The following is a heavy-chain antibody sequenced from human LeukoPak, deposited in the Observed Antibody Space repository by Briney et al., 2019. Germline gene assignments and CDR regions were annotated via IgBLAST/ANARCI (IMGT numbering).Heavy chain of an antibody. Sequence: SVKVSCKASGGTFSSYAISWVRQAPGQGLEWMGGIIPIFGTANYAQKVQGRVTITADESTSTAYMELSSLRSEDTAVYYCARATTVIINWFDPWGQGTLVTVSS. CDR3: ARATTVIINWFDP. J-gene: IGHJ5*02. V-gene: IGHV1-69*01. CDR2: IIPIFGTA. CDR1: GGTFSSYA. D-gene: IGHD4-17*01.